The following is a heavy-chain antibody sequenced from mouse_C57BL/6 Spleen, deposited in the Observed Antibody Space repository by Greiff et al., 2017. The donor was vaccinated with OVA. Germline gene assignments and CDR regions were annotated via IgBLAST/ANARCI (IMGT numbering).Heavy chain of an antibody. CDR1: GFNIKDDY. D-gene: IGHD1-1*01. CDR2: IDPENGDT. V-gene: IGHV14-4*01. J-gene: IGHJ2*01. Sequence: VQLQQSGAELVRPGASVKLSCTASGFNIKDDYMLWVKQRPEQGLEWIGWIDPENGDTEYASKFQGKATITADTSSNTATLPLSCLTSEDKAVYYCTTGDYYSSSYADDDWGQGTTLTVPS. CDR3: TTGDYYSSSYADDD.